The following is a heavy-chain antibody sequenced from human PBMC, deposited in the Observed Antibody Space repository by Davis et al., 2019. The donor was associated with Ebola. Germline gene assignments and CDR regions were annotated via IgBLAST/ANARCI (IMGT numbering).Heavy chain of an antibody. V-gene: IGHV5-51*01. CDR2: IYPGDSDI. D-gene: IGHD3-3*01. J-gene: IGHJ4*02. CDR3: ARFLEWKADY. CDR1: GYSFTSYW. Sequence: GGSLRLSCKGSGYSFTSYWIGWVRQMPGKGLEWMGIIYPGDSDIRYSPSFQGQVTISADKSISTAYLQWSSLKASDTAMYYCARFLEWKADYWGQGTLVTVSS.